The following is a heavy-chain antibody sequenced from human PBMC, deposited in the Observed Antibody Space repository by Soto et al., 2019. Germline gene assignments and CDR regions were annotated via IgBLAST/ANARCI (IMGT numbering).Heavy chain of an antibody. CDR2: IIPILNTS. Sequence: QVQLVQSGAEVMKPGSSVKVSCKASGGTFNSYAITWVRQAPGQGLEWMGGIIPILNTSNYAQKFQGRVTITADESTSTAYMQLASLRSEDTAVYYCARDPFSKIATGPPYFFEYWGQGTLVSVSS. CDR3: ARDPFSKIATGPPYFFEY. CDR1: GGTFNSYA. J-gene: IGHJ4*02. D-gene: IGHD1-1*01. V-gene: IGHV1-69*01.